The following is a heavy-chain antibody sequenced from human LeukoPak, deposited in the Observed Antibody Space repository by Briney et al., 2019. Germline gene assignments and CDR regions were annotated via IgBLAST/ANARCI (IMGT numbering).Heavy chain of an antibody. V-gene: IGHV1-18*01. CDR3: ARDNPPAGGYCGGDCYSDY. Sequence: ASVKVSCKASGYPVTSYGISWVRQAPGQGREWMGWISAYNGNTNYAQKLQGRVTMTTDTSTSTAYMELRSLRSDDTAVYYCARDNPPAGGYCGGDCYSDYWGQGTLVTVSS. D-gene: IGHD2-21*02. CDR2: ISAYNGNT. J-gene: IGHJ4*02. CDR1: GYPVTSYG.